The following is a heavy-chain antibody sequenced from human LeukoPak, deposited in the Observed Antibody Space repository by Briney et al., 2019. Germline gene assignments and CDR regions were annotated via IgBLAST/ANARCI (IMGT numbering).Heavy chain of an antibody. Sequence: PGGSLRLSCAASGFTFSSFWMSWVRQAPGKGLEWVANIKQDGFDKYYVDSVKGRFTISRDNAKNSLYLQMNSLRAEDTAVYYCVKEAALAGADYWGQGTLVTVSS. CDR2: IKQDGFDK. CDR1: GFTFSSFW. V-gene: IGHV3-7*01. D-gene: IGHD6-19*01. CDR3: VKEAALAGADY. J-gene: IGHJ4*02.